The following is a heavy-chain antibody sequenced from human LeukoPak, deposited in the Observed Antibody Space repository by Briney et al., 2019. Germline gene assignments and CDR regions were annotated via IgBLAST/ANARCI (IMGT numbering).Heavy chain of an antibody. CDR2: ISSSSSTI. V-gene: IGHV3-48*01. CDR1: GFTFSNYS. Sequence: GGSLRLSCAASGFTFSNYSMNWVRQAPGKGLEWVSYISSSSSTIYYADSVKGRFTISRDNAKNSLYLQMNSLRAEDTAVYYCAKVDYGGSWGQGTLVTVSS. J-gene: IGHJ4*02. D-gene: IGHD4-17*01. CDR3: AKVDYGGS.